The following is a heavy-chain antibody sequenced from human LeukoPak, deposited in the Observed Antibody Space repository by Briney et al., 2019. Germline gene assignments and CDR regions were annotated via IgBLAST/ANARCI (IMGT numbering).Heavy chain of an antibody. CDR1: GGAISSYY. CDR3: ARGVLAYCGADCYDDAFDI. CDR2: IYYSGST. D-gene: IGHD2-21*02. J-gene: IGHJ3*02. Sequence: SETLSLTCTVSGGAISSYYWSWIRQPPGKGLEGIGDIYYSGSTYYNTSLKSRVTISVDTSKNPFSLKLSSVTAADTAVYYCARGVLAYCGADCYDDAFDIWGQGTMVTVSS. V-gene: IGHV4-59*01.